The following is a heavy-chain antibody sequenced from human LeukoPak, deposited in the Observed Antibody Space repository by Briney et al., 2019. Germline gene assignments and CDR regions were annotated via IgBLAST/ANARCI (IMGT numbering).Heavy chain of an antibody. Sequence: ASVKVSCKASGYTLTSYGISWVRQAPGQGLEWMGWMNPNSGNTGYAQKFQGRVTMTRNTSISTAYMELSSLRSEDTAVYYCARDKMVPGDAFDIWGQGTMVTVSS. CDR1: GYTLTSYG. CDR3: ARDKMVPGDAFDI. D-gene: IGHD2-8*01. V-gene: IGHV1-8*02. CDR2: MNPNSGNT. J-gene: IGHJ3*02.